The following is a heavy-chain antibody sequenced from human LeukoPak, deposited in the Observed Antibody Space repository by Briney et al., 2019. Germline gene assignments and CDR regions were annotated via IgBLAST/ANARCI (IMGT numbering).Heavy chain of an antibody. V-gene: IGHV4-31*03. J-gene: IGHJ4*02. CDR2: IYYSGST. CDR3: ARAPLDGPASFDY. CDR1: GGSISSGGYY. Sequence: SQTLSLTCTVSGGSISSGGYYWSWIRQHPGKGLEWIGYIYYSGSTYYNPSLKSRVTISVDTSKNQFSLKLSSVTAADTAVYYCARAPLDGPASFDYWGQGTLVTVSS. D-gene: IGHD5-24*01.